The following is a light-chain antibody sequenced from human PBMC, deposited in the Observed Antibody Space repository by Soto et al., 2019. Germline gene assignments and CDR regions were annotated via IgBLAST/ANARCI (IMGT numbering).Light chain of an antibody. CDR3: QQYNNWPPLT. J-gene: IGKJ4*01. CDR2: GES. CDR1: QSVSST. V-gene: IGKV3-15*01. Sequence: EIVMTQSPATLSVSPGERATLSCRASQSVSSTLAWYQQKPVQAPRLRIYGESTRATGIPARFSGSGSGTEFTLNISSLQSEDVAVYYCQQYNNWPPLTFGGGNKVEIK.